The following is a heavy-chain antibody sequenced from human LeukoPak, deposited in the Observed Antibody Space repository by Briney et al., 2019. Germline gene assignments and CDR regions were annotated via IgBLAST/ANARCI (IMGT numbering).Heavy chain of an antibody. CDR1: GFTFSSSA. D-gene: IGHD2-15*01. CDR3: AKQLGYCSDGSCYSPY. J-gene: IGHJ4*02. V-gene: IGHV3-23*01. CDR2: ISNNGGYT. Sequence: HPGGSLRLSCAASGFTFSSSAMSWVRQAPGKGLEWVSAISNNGGYTYYADSVQGRFTISRDNSKSTLCLQMNSLRAEDTAVYYCAKQLGYCSDGSCYSPYWGQGTLVTVSS.